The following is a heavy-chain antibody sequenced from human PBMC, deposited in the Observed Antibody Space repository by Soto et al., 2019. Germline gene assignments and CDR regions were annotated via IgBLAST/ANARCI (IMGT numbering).Heavy chain of an antibody. D-gene: IGHD2-21*02. V-gene: IGHV1-8*01. J-gene: IGHJ4*02. CDR2: INPNSGNT. Sequence: ASVKVSCKASGYTFTSCDINWVRQATGQGLEWMGWINPNSGNTGYAQKFQGRVTMTRNTSTSTAYMELSSLRSEDTAVYYCAIDKVGTHFYWGQGTLVTVSS. CDR3: AIDKVGTHFY. CDR1: GYTFTSCD.